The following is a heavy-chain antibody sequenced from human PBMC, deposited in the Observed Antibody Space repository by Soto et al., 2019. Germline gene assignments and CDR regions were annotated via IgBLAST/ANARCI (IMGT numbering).Heavy chain of an antibody. J-gene: IGHJ4*02. CDR1: GFTFSNVW. D-gene: IGHD6-19*01. CDR3: TPLALKYNSDWYPLSD. Sequence: EVQLVESGGGLVKPGGSLRLSCAGSGFTFSNVWMNWVRQAPGKGLEWVGSIKSETDGGTIDYAAPMKGRFTISRDDSNNTRYLQMNSLKTEDTATYYCTPLALKYNSDWYPLSDWGQGTRVTVSS. V-gene: IGHV3-15*07. CDR2: IKSETDGGTI.